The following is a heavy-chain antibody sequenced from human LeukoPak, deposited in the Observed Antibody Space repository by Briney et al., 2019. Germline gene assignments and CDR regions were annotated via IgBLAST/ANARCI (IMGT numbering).Heavy chain of an antibody. J-gene: IGHJ4*02. V-gene: IGHV3-23*01. CDR2: ISVLGDNT. D-gene: IGHD2-15*01. Sequence: GGSLRLSCAASGFTFSSYGMSWVRQAPGKGLEWVSGISVLGDNTYYVASVKGRFTIPRDNAKNTQYLQIDSLRVEDTAVYYCARSLRSPRYCIDDTCYFDYWGQGTLVTVSS. CDR1: GFTFSSYG. CDR3: ARSLRSPRYCIDDTCYFDY.